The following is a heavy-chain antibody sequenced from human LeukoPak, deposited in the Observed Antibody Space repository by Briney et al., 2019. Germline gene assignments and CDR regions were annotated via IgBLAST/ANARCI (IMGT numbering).Heavy chain of an antibody. D-gene: IGHD3-3*01. J-gene: IGHJ6*03. Sequence: GASVKVSCKASGGTFSSYAISWVRQAPGQGLEWMGGIIPIFGTANYAQKFQGRVTITTDESTSTAYMELSSLRSEDTAVYYCASRFRSGYYTHYYYYYYMDVWGKGTTVTVSS. CDR1: GGTFSSYA. V-gene: IGHV1-69*05. CDR3: ASRFRSGYYTHYYYYYYMDV. CDR2: IIPIFGTA.